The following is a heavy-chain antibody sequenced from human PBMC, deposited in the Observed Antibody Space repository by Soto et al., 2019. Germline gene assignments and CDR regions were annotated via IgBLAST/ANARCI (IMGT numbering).Heavy chain of an antibody. Sequence: SETLSLTCAVSGGSISSSNWWSWVRQPPGKGLEWIGEIYHSGSTNYNPSLKSRVTISVDKSKNQFSLKLSSVTAADTAVYYCARDVSAPYRNWVDTWGQGTLVTVSX. J-gene: IGHJ5*02. CDR2: IYHSGST. CDR3: ARDVSAPYRNWVDT. V-gene: IGHV4-4*02. CDR1: GGSISSSNW. D-gene: IGHD1-1*01.